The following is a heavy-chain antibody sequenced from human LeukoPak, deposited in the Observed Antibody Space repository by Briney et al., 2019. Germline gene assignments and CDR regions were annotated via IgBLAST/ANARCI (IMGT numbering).Heavy chain of an antibody. V-gene: IGHV1-18*04. Sequence: ASVTVSFTSSGYTFIIYGISWVRQAPGQGLEWMGWISAYNGNTNYAQKVQGRVTMTTDTSTSTAYMELRSLRSDDTAVYYCARDTIAIRPGWFDPWGQGTLVTVSS. D-gene: IGHD6-6*01. J-gene: IGHJ5*02. CDR3: ARDTIAIRPGWFDP. CDR2: ISAYNGNT. CDR1: GYTFIIYG.